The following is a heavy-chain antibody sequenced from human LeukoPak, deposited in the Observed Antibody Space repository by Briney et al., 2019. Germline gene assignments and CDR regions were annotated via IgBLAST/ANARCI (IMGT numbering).Heavy chain of an antibody. CDR2: ISSSSTI. D-gene: IGHD6-19*01. CDR1: GFTFSSYS. V-gene: IGHV3-48*01. Sequence: GGSLRLSCAASGFTFSSYSMNWVRQAPGKGLEWVSYISSSSTIYYADSVKGRFTISRDNAKNSLYLQMNSLRAEDTAVYYCARLEQWLDYWGQGTLVTVSS. CDR3: ARLEQWLDY. J-gene: IGHJ4*02.